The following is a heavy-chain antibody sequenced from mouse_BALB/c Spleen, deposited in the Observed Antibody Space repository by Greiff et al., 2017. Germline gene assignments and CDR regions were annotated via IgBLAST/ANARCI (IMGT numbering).Heavy chain of an antibody. V-gene: IGHV5-17*02. CDR1: GFTFSSFG. CDR3: ARWRGNWYFDD. CDR2: ISSGSSTI. J-gene: IGHJ1*01. Sequence: EVMLVESGGGLVQPGGSRKLSCAASGFTFSSFGMHWVRQAPEKGLEWVAYISSGSSTIYYADTVKGRFTISRDNPKNTLFLQMTSLRSEDTAMYYCARWRGNWYFDDWGAGTTVTVSS.